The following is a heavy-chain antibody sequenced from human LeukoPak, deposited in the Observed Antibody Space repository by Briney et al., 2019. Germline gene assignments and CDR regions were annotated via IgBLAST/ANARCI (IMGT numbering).Heavy chain of an antibody. CDR2: IRAYNGNT. J-gene: IGHJ4*02. D-gene: IGHD5-12*01. CDR1: GYTFTSYG. CDR3: ARSIVATTYFDY. Sequence: ASVKVSCKASGYTFTSYGISWVRQAPGQGLEWMGWIRAYNGNTNYAQKLQGRVTMTTDTSTSTAYMELRSLRSDDTAVYYCARSIVATTYFDYWGQGTLVTVSS. V-gene: IGHV1-18*01.